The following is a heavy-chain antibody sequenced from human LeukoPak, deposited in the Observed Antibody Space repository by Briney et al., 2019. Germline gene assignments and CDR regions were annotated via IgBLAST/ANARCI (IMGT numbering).Heavy chain of an antibody. J-gene: IGHJ4*02. Sequence: GGSLRLSCAASGFTVSSNYMSWVRQAPGKGLEWVSLIYSGGSTYYADSVRGRFTISRDNSKNTLYLQMNSLRAEDTAVYYCARVLAAAGTDEYYFEYWGQGTLVTVSS. CDR1: GFTVSSNY. V-gene: IGHV3-53*01. CDR3: ARVLAAAGTDEYYFEY. D-gene: IGHD6-13*01. CDR2: IYSGGST.